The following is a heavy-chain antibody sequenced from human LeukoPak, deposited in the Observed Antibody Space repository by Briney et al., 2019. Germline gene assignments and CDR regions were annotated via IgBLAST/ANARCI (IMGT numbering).Heavy chain of an antibody. Sequence: GGSLRLSCAASGFTFSSYSMNWVRQAPGKGLEWVSSISSGSSYIYYADSVKGRFTISRDNAKNSLYLQMNSLRAEDTAVYYCARDHYPYGDSSFDYWGQGTLVTVSS. V-gene: IGHV3-21*01. CDR1: GFTFSSYS. D-gene: IGHD4-17*01. J-gene: IGHJ4*02. CDR3: ARDHYPYGDSSFDY. CDR2: ISSGSSYI.